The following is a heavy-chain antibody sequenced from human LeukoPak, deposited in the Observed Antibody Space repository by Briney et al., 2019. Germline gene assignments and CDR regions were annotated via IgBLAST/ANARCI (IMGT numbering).Heavy chain of an antibody. CDR2: IWYDGSNK. D-gene: IGHD2-8*01. CDR1: GFTFTTYG. Sequence: GGSLRLSCAASGFTFTTYGMHWVRQAPGKGLEWVAIIWYDGSNKYYADSVKGRFIISRDNSKNTLYLQMNSLRAEDTAVYYCAAGEPYAYWGQGTLVTVSS. J-gene: IGHJ4*02. CDR3: AAGEPYAY. V-gene: IGHV3-33*01.